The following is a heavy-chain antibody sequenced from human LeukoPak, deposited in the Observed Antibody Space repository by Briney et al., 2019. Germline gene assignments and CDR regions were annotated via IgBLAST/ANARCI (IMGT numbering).Heavy chain of an antibody. CDR3: SGATTPYYFDY. J-gene: IGHJ4*02. CDR1: GGSFSGYY. D-gene: IGHD1-26*01. V-gene: IGHV4-59*01. CDR2: IYYSGST. Sequence: SSETLSLTCAVYGGSFSGYYWSWIRQPPGKGLEWIGYIYYSGSTNYNPSLKSRVTISVDTSKNQFSLKLSSVTAADTAVYFCSGATTPYYFDYWGQGTLVTVSS.